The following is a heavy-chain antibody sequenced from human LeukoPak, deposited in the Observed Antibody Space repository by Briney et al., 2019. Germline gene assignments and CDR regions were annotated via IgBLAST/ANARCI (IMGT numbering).Heavy chain of an antibody. CDR2: INPSGGST. CDR3: ARDGPRIAALGEDFDY. D-gene: IGHD6-6*01. V-gene: IGHV1-46*01. CDR1: GYTFTSYY. J-gene: IGHJ4*02. Sequence: GASVKVSCTASGYTFTSYYMHWVRQAPGQGLEWMGIINPSGGSTSYAQKFQGRVTMTRDTSTSTVYMELSSLRSEDTAVYYCARDGPRIAALGEDFDYWGQGTLVTVSS.